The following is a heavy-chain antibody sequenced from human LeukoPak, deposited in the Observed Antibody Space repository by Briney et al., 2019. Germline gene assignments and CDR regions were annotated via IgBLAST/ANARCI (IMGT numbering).Heavy chain of an antibody. V-gene: IGHV4-61*02. J-gene: IGHJ6*03. CDR1: GGSISSGSYY. Sequence: SETLSLTCTVSGGSISSGSYYWSWIRQPAGKGLEWIGLLCPSGSTNNSPSLKSRVTISVDTSKSQFSLNLSSMTAADTAVYYCARGLRVDGSGSYYNRAFGYYMDVWGKGTTVTVSS. D-gene: IGHD3-10*01. CDR2: LCPSGST. CDR3: ARGLRVDGSGSYYNRAFGYYMDV.